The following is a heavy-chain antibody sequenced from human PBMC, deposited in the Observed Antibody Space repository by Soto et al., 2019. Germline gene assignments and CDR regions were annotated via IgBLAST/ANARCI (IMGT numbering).Heavy chain of an antibody. D-gene: IGHD6-13*01. CDR1: GGSISSSSYY. J-gene: IGHJ4*02. CDR2: ISYSGST. CDR3: ARGRRYSSSWYSDY. Sequence: QLQLQESGPGLVKPSETLSLTCTVSGGSISSSSYYWGWIRQPPGKGLEWIGSISYSGSTYYNPSLKSRGTISVDTSKNQFSLKLSSVTAADTAVYYCARGRRYSSSWYSDYWGQGTLVTVSS. V-gene: IGHV4-39*01.